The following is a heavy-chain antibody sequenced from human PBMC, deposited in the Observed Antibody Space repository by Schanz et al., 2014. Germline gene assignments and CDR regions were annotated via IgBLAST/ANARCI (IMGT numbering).Heavy chain of an antibody. CDR3: AKSYDTSGYSGFDY. CDR1: GFTFGNYA. V-gene: IGHV3-23*04. CDR2: ISGSGSTT. Sequence: DVQLVDSGGDLVQPGGSLRLSCAASGFTFGNYAMNWVRQAPGKGLEWVSTISGSGSTTYYADSVKGRFTISRDNSKNTLYLQMNSLRTEDTAVYFCAKSYDTSGYSGFDYWGQGTLVTVSS. D-gene: IGHD3-22*01. J-gene: IGHJ4*02.